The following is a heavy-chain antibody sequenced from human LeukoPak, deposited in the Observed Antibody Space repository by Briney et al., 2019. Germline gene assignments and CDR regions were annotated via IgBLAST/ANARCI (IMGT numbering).Heavy chain of an antibody. Sequence: MPSETLSLTCTVSGGSISGGDYYWSWIRQPPGKGLEWIGYIYYSGSTYYNPSLKSRVTISVDTSKNQFSLKLSSVTAADTAVYYCASPSHSSSWFYFDYWGQGTLVTVSS. V-gene: IGHV4-30-4*01. CDR3: ASPSHSSSWFYFDY. J-gene: IGHJ4*02. CDR2: IYYSGST. CDR1: GGSISGGDYY. D-gene: IGHD6-13*01.